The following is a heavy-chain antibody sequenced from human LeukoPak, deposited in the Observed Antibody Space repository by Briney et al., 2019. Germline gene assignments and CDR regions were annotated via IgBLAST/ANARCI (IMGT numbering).Heavy chain of an antibody. CDR1: GFTFSSYW. CDR2: IKQDGSEK. D-gene: IGHD3-10*01. CDR3: ARIDYYGSASYYNFDY. Sequence: GGSLRLSCAASGFTFSSYWMSWVRQAPGKGLEWVANIKQDGSEKYYVDSVKGRFTISRDNAKNSLYLQMNSLRAEDTAVYYCARIDYYGSASYYNFDYWGQGTLVTVSS. V-gene: IGHV3-7*01. J-gene: IGHJ4*02.